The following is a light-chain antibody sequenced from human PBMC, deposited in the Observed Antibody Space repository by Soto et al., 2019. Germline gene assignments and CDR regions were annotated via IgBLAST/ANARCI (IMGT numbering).Light chain of an antibody. CDR1: QTIGTH. V-gene: IGKV1-39*01. J-gene: IGKJ2*01. CDR2: AAS. Sequence: DIQMTQSPSSLSASVGDRVTITCRASQTIGTHLNWYQQKPGKAPKLLIYAASSLQSGVPSRFSGSGSGTDFTLTISSLQPEDFATYFCQQSHSIPYIFGQGTKLQLK. CDR3: QQSHSIPYI.